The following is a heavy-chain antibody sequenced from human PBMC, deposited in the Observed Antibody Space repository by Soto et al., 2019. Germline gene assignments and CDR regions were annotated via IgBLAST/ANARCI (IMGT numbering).Heavy chain of an antibody. J-gene: IGHJ6*02. CDR2: ISGSGDKT. V-gene: IGHV3-23*01. D-gene: IGHD6-13*01. Sequence: PGGSLRLSCAASGFTFSTYAMSWVRQAPGKGLEWVSVISGSGDKTSYADSVKGRFTISRDNSKNTLFLQMNSLRAEDTAVYYCAKDHRYSSSGYFYGVDVWGQGTTVTVSS. CDR3: AKDHRYSSSGYFYGVDV. CDR1: GFTFSTYA.